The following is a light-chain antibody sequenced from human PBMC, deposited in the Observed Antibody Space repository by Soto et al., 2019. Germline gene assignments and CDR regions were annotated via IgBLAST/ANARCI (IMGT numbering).Light chain of an antibody. CDR3: QLQDT. CDR2: GAS. Sequence: EIVLTQSPGTLSLSPGERATLSCRASQSVSSSYLAWYQQKPGQAPRLLIYGASSRATGIPDRFSGSGSGTDFTLTISRLEPEDFAVYYCQLQDTFGQGPKLEIK. CDR1: QSVSSSY. J-gene: IGKJ2*01. V-gene: IGKV3-20*01.